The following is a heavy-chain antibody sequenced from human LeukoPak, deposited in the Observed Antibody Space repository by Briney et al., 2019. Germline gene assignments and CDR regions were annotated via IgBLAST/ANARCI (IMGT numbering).Heavy chain of an antibody. CDR2: ISYDGSNK. V-gene: IGHV3-30-3*01. CDR3: ARDAGPITMIVVVITLPDY. Sequence: GRSLRLSCAASGFTFSSYAMHWVRQAPGKGLEWVAVISYDGSNKYYADSVKGRFTISRDNSKNTLYLQMNSLRAEDTAVYYCARDAGPITMIVVVITLPDYWGQGTLVTVSS. J-gene: IGHJ4*02. D-gene: IGHD3-22*01. CDR1: GFTFSSYA.